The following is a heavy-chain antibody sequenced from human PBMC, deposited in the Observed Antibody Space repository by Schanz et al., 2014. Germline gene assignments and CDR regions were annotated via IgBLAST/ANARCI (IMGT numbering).Heavy chain of an antibody. V-gene: IGHV3-11*04. Sequence: QVQLVESGGGLVKPGGSLRLSCAASGFIFNDYYMNWIRQAPGKGLEWLSYISRDGTTSYYADSVKGRFTISRDNAKNSLYLQMNSLRAEDTAVYYCARVVRLAYCGGDCYSGGYFDLWGRGTLVTVSS. CDR3: ARVVRLAYCGGDCYSGGYFDL. J-gene: IGHJ2*01. CDR2: ISRDGTTS. CDR1: GFIFNDYY. D-gene: IGHD2-21*01.